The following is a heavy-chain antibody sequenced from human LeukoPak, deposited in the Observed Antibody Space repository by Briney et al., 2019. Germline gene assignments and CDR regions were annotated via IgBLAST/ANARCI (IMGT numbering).Heavy chain of an antibody. V-gene: IGHV3-48*02. CDR2: ISSSSGSI. D-gene: IGHD1-26*01. J-gene: IGHJ4*02. CDR3: ARDRGGSGSYSDY. CDR1: GFTFSTYN. Sequence: GGSLILSCAVSGFTFSTYNMNWVRQAPGKGLEWISYISSSSGSIYYADSVKGRFTISRDNAKNPLYLQMNSLRDEDTAVYYCARDRGGSGSYSDYWGQGTLVTVSS.